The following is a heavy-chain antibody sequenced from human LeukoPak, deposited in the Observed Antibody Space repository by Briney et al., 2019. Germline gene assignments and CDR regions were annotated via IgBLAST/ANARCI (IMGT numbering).Heavy chain of an antibody. CDR2: IYWNDDK. J-gene: IGHJ4*02. D-gene: IGHD3-9*01. CDR1: GFSLSTSGVG. V-gene: IGHV2-5*01. CDR3: AHRRHDILTGYLTYFDY. Sequence: GPPLVKPTQTLTLTCTFSGFSLSTSGVGVGWIRQPPGMALEWLALIYWNDDKRYSPSLKSRLTITKDTSKNQVVLTMTNMDPVDTATYYCAHRRHDILTGYLTYFDYWGQGTLVTVSS.